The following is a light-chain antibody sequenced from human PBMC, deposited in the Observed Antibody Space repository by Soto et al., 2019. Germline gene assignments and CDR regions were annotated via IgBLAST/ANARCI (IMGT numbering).Light chain of an antibody. J-gene: IGKJ5*01. CDR1: QDIRND. V-gene: IGKV1-6*01. CDR2: AAS. CDR3: LQDYTYPRT. Sequence: AIQMTHSPSSLAASGGDRITITCRASQDIRNDLGWYQQKPGKAPRLLIYAASSLQSGVPSRFSGSGSGTDFTLTIRSLQPGDFATYYCLQDYTYPRTFGQGTRLEIK.